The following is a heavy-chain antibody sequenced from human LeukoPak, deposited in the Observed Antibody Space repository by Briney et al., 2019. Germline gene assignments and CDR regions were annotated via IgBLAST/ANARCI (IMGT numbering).Heavy chain of an antibody. D-gene: IGHD6-19*01. CDR2: IYHSGST. CDR3: ARGGDSGWYCVLDY. CDR1: GYSISSGYY. J-gene: IGHJ4*02. Sequence: ASETLSLTCTVSGYSISSGYYWGWIRQPPGEGLEWIGSIYHSGSTSYNPSLKRRVTISVDTSKNQFSLKLSSVTAADTAVYYCARGGDSGWYCVLDYWGQGTLVTVSS. V-gene: IGHV4-38-2*02.